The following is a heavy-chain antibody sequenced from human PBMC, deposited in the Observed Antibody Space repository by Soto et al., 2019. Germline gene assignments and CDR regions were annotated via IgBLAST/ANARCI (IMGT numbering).Heavy chain of an antibody. J-gene: IGHJ4*02. CDR2: ITSTGSRT. V-gene: IGHV3-23*01. CDR3: AKGVEGYIVSSFVY. D-gene: IGHD3-16*02. CDR1: GFFFSDYA. Sequence: EVQLLESGGGVVQPGGSLRLSCAVSGFFFSDYAMTWARQAPGKGLEWVSAITSTGSRTYFADSVRGRITITRDHSYLTLSLEMDSLRAADSAIFYCAKGVEGYIVSSFVYWGQGVLVTVSS.